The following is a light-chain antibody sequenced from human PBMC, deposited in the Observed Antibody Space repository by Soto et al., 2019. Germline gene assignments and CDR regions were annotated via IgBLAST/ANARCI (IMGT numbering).Light chain of an antibody. CDR2: GAS. CDR1: RSVSSSY. V-gene: IGKV3-20*01. Sequence: IVLTQSPDTLSLSPGERATLYCRASRSVSSSYLAWYQHKAGQAPRLLISGASNRATDIPDRFSGSESGTDFTLTITRLEPADFAVYYCQQYCSSPPYTFGQGTKLEIK. J-gene: IGKJ2*01. CDR3: QQYCSSPPYT.